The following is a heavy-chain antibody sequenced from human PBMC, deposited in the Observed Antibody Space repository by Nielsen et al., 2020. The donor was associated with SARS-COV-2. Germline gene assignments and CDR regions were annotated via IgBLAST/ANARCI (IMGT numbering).Heavy chain of an antibody. CDR2: ISYDGSNK. D-gene: IGHD6-6*01. Sequence: GESLKISCAASGFTFSSYGMHWVRQAPGKGLEWVAVISYDGSNKYYADSVKGRFTISRDNSKNTLYLQMNSLRAEDTAVYYCARGEYSSSSYYYYYMDVWGKGTTVTVSS. CDR1: GFTFSSYG. CDR3: ARGEYSSSSYYYYYMDV. V-gene: IGHV3-30*03. J-gene: IGHJ6*03.